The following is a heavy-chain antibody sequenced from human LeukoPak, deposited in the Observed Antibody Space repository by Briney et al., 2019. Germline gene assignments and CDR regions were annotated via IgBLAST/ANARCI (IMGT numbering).Heavy chain of an antibody. J-gene: IGHJ5*02. V-gene: IGHV3-33*01. CDR3: ARDRHSGRPLTNWFDP. D-gene: IGHD6-19*01. Sequence: PGRSLRLSCAASGFTFSSYGMHWVRQAPGKGLEWVASIWYDGSNEYYADSVKGRFTISRDNSENTVYLQMNTVRAEDTAVYYCARDRHSGRPLTNWFDPWGQGTLVTVSS. CDR1: GFTFSSYG. CDR2: IWYDGSNE.